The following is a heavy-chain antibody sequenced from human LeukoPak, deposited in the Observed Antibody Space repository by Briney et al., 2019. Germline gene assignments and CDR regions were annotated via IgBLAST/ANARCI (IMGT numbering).Heavy chain of an antibody. CDR1: GYTFTNYG. CDR2: ISGYNGNT. V-gene: IGHV1-18*01. Sequence: ASVKVSCKASGYTFTNYGISWVRQAPGQGLEWMGWISGYNGNTNYAQKFRGRVTMTTDTSTSTAYMELRSLRSDDTAVYYCARDSYYDSSGYYSSEYFQHWGQGTLVTVSS. J-gene: IGHJ1*01. D-gene: IGHD3-22*01. CDR3: ARDSYYDSSGYYSSEYFQH.